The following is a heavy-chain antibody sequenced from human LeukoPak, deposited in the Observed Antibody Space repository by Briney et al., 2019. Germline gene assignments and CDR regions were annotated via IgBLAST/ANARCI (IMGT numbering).Heavy chain of an antibody. D-gene: IGHD3-10*01. CDR2: ISSSGNNA. CDR3: AKDLEAYYYADIDY. Sequence: GGSLRLSCAVSGFTFRDAAMTWVRQAPGKGLEWVSLISSSGNNAYYADSVKGRFTISRDNSKNTLSLQMNSLRVEDTAIYYCAKDLEAYYYADIDYWGQGTLVTVSS. CDR1: GFTFRDAA. J-gene: IGHJ4*02. V-gene: IGHV3-23*01.